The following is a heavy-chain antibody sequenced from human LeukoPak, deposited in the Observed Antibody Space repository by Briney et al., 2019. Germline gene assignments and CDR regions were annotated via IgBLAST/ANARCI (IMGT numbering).Heavy chain of an antibody. J-gene: IGHJ4*02. D-gene: IGHD3-9*01. CDR2: INGDGSEK. V-gene: IGHV3-7*01. Sequence: GGSLRLSCVASGFTFSHYWMSWVRQAPGKGLEWVANINGDGSEKYHVDSVKGRFTISRDNAENSLFLQMNSLRAEDTAVYHCGRDDWGPADYWGQGTLVTVSS. CDR1: GFTFSHYW. CDR3: GRDDWGPADY.